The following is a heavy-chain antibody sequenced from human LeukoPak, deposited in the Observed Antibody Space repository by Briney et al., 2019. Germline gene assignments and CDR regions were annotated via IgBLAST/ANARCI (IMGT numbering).Heavy chain of an antibody. CDR2: INSGGSRT. Sequence: GGSLRLSCAASGFTFSRHWMHGVRQAPGGGLVWVSHINSGGSRTGYAESVKGRFTISRDNGKNTLYLQVNSLRAEDTAVYYCASDSGDYGFSYWGQGDLVTVSS. CDR3: ASDSGDYGFSY. D-gene: IGHD4-17*01. V-gene: IGHV3-74*01. CDR1: GFTFSRHW. J-gene: IGHJ4*02.